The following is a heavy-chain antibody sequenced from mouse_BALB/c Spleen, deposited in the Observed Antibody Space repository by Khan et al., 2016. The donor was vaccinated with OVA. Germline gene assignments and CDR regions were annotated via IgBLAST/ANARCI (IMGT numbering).Heavy chain of an antibody. J-gene: IGHJ2*01. CDR2: ICAGGST. V-gene: IGHV2-9*02. Sequence: QVQLKQSGPGLVAPSQTLSITCTVYGYSLTRYGVHWVRQPPGKGLEWLGLICAGGSTNYNYTLMSRLTISIENSKTLLFLLMISLQTDDTALYYCASYKYLVRYWGQGTTLAVSS. D-gene: IGHD2-14*01. CDR1: GYSLTRYG. CDR3: ASYKYLVRY.